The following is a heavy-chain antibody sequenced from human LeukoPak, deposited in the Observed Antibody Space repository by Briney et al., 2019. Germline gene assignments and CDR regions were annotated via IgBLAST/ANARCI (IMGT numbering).Heavy chain of an antibody. J-gene: IGHJ4*02. CDR3: ARGTMFPYYFDY. D-gene: IGHD3-10*02. Sequence: PGGSLRLSCAASGFSFSSHWMSWVRQAPGKGLEWVSFISSSSSYIYYADSVKGRFTISRDNAKNSLYLQMNSLRAEDTAVYYCARGTMFPYYFDYWGQGTLVTVSS. V-gene: IGHV3-21*01. CDR2: ISSSSSYI. CDR1: GFSFSSHW.